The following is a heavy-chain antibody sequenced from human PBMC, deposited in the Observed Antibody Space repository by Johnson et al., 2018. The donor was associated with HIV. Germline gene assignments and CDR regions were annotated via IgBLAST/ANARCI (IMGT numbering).Heavy chain of an antibody. CDR1: GFTVRTNY. V-gene: IGHV3-74*01. CDR3: ARDRSKGGAFDI. D-gene: IGHD2/OR15-2a*01. CDR2: INSDGSST. Sequence: VQLVESGGGLVQPGGSLRLACATSGFTVRTNYMNWVRQAPGKGLEWVSRINSDGSSTSYADSVKGRFTISRDNSKNTLYLQMNSLRAGDTAVYYCARDRSKGGAFDIWGQGTMVTVSS. J-gene: IGHJ3*02.